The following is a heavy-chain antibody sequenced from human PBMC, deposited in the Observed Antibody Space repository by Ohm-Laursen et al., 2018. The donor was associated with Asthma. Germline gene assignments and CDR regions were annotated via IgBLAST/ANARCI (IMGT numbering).Heavy chain of an antibody. CDR1: GFPFSAYT. V-gene: IGHV3-21*01. CDR2: ISGSSRYI. J-gene: IGHJ6*02. Sequence: SLRLSCAATGFPFSAYTMTWVRQAPGKGLEWVSSISGSSRYIYYTDSVKDRFTISRDNAKRSLYLQMNSLRAEDTAVYYCARDRVDIVTTTMNFYYGIDVWGQGTTVTVSS. D-gene: IGHD5-12*01. CDR3: ARDRVDIVTTTMNFYYGIDV.